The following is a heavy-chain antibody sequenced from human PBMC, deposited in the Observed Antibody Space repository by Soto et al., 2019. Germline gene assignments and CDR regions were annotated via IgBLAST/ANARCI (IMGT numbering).Heavy chain of an antibody. CDR3: ATGHISAAAGIPMDY. Sequence: ASVKVSCKVSGYTLTELSMHWVRQAPGKGLEWMGGFDPEDGETIYAQKFQGRITMTEDTSTDTAYMELSSVRSEGTAVYYCATGHISAAAGIPMDYWGQGTTVTVSS. J-gene: IGHJ4*02. V-gene: IGHV1-24*01. CDR2: FDPEDGET. CDR1: GYTLTELS. D-gene: IGHD6-13*01.